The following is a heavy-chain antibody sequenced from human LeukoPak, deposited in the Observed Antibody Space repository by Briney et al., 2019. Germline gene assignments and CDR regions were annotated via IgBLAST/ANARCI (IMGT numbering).Heavy chain of an antibody. Sequence: SETLSLTCAVYGGSFSGYYWGWIRQPPGRGLEWIGSISYSGSTYYSPSLKSRVTMSVDTSKNQFSLKLSSVTAADTAVYYCARQEDYYYMDVWGKGTTVTVSS. CDR2: ISYSGST. V-gene: IGHV4-39*01. J-gene: IGHJ6*03. CDR3: ARQEDYYYMDV. CDR1: GGSFSGYY.